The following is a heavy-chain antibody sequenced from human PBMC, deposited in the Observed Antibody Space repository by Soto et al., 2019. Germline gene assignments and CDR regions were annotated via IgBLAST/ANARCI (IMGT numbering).Heavy chain of an antibody. J-gene: IGHJ4*02. Sequence: EVQLLESGGGLVQPGGSLRLSCAASGFTFSAYAMSWVRQAPGKGLEWVSAISGSGATTYYADSVKGRFTISRDNSKNTLYVQMNSLRAEDTAVYYCAKDSPFESGYPFDHWGQGSLVTVSS. CDR1: GFTFSAYA. D-gene: IGHD3-22*01. CDR2: ISGSGATT. CDR3: AKDSPFESGYPFDH. V-gene: IGHV3-23*01.